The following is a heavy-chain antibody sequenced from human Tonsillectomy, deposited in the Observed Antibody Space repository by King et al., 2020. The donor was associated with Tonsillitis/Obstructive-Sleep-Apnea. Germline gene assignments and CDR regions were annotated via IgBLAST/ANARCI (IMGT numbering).Heavy chain of an antibody. Sequence: VQLVESGGGLVQPGGSLRLSCSASGFTFSSYAMHWVRQAPGKGLEYVSAISSNGGVTYYADSVKGRFTISRDNSKFTLYLQMSSLRAEDTAVYYCVKSRITIFGVVRPWYFDLWGRGTLVTVSS. CDR1: GFTFSSYA. D-gene: IGHD3-3*01. J-gene: IGHJ2*01. CDR2: ISSNGGVT. CDR3: VKSRITIFGVVRPWYFDL. V-gene: IGHV3-64D*06.